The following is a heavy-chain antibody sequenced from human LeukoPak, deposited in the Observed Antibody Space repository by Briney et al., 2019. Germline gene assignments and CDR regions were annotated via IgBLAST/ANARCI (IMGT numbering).Heavy chain of an antibody. J-gene: IGHJ6*03. D-gene: IGHD6-13*01. CDR2: IYTSGST. Sequence: SETLSLTCTVSGGSISSYYWSWIRQPAGKGLEWIGRIYTSGSTNYNPSLKSRVTMSVDTSKNQFSLKLSSVTAADTAVYYCARDRSSWYDWYYYYYMDVWGKGTTVTISS. V-gene: IGHV4-4*07. CDR3: ARDRSSWYDWYYYYYMDV. CDR1: GGSISSYY.